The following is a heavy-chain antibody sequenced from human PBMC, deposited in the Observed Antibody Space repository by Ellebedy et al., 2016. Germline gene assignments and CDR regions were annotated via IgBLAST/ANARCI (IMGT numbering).Heavy chain of an antibody. D-gene: IGHD2-15*01. CDR3: ARYCSGDSCSYEDAFDV. V-gene: IGHV4-59*01. Sequence: SETLSLTCTVSGGSISSYYWSWIRQPAGKGPEWIGYIHYSGSSRYKPSLKSRLTMSVDTPKNQFSLRLTSVTAADTAVYYCARYCSGDSCSYEDAFDVWGQGTLVTVSS. J-gene: IGHJ3*01. CDR1: GGSISSYY. CDR2: IHYSGSS.